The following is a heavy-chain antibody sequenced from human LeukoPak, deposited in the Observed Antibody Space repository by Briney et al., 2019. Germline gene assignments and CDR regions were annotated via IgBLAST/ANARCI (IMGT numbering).Heavy chain of an antibody. CDR3: ATGVSSGSYYGYFDY. J-gene: IGHJ4*02. CDR1: GYTFTDYY. D-gene: IGHD1-26*01. V-gene: IGHV1-69-2*01. CDR2: VDPEDGET. Sequence: ASVKVSCKASGYTFTDYYMHWVQQAPGKGLEWMGRVDPEDGETIYAEKFQGRVTITADTSTDTAYMELSNLRSEDTAVYYCATGVSSGSYYGYFDYWGQGTLVTVSS.